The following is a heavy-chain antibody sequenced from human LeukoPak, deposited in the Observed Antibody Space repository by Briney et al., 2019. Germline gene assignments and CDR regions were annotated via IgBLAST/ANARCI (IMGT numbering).Heavy chain of an antibody. CDR2: IYYSGST. D-gene: IGHD6-13*01. J-gene: IGHJ4*02. CDR3: ARGFPAAAAFFDY. Sequence: PSETLSLTCTVSGGSISSHYWSWIRQPPGKGLEWIGYIYYSGSTNYNPSLKSRATISVDTSKNQFSLKLSSVTAADTAVYYCARGFPAAAAFFDYWGQGTLVTVSS. CDR1: GGSISSHY. V-gene: IGHV4-59*11.